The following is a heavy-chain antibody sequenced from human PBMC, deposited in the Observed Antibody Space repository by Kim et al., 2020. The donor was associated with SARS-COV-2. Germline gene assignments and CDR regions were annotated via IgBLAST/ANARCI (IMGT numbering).Heavy chain of an antibody. CDR3: TGVGDDSGS. D-gene: IGHD4-17*01. CDR1: GTFSGSG. V-gene: IGHV3-73*01. Sequence: GGSLRLSCAAAGTFSGSGFHWVRQASGKGLEWVGRIRTKAGGYATSYAASVKGRFTISRDDSQNSAYMQMNSLKTEDTAVYFCTGVGDDSGSWGQGTLVTVSS. CDR2: IRTKAGGYAT. J-gene: IGHJ4*02.